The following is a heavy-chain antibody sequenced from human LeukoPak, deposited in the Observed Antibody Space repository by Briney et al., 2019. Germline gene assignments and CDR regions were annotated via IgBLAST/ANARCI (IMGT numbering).Heavy chain of an antibody. D-gene: IGHD3-10*01. Sequence: ASVKASCKASGYTFTSYEINWVRQAPGQGLEWMGWMNPNSGNTGYAQKFQGRVTMTRNTSISTAYMELSSLRSEDTAVYYCARGILYYYGSGSYYPLDYWGQGTLVTVSS. V-gene: IGHV1-8*01. CDR1: GYTFTSYE. CDR2: MNPNSGNT. CDR3: ARGILYYYGSGSYYPLDY. J-gene: IGHJ4*02.